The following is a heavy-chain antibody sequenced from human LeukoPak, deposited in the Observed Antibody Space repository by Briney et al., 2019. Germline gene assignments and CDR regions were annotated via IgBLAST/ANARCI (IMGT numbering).Heavy chain of an antibody. CDR3: ARAGGKGVEMATLRYYFDY. V-gene: IGHV1-2*02. CDR2: INPNSGGT. D-gene: IGHD5-24*01. Sequence: ASVKVSCKASGYTFTGYYMHWVRQAPGQGLEWMGWINPNSGGTNYAQKFQGRVTMTRDTSISTAYMELSRLRSDDTAVYYCARAGGKGVEMATLRYYFDYWGQGTLVTVSS. CDR1: GYTFTGYY. J-gene: IGHJ4*02.